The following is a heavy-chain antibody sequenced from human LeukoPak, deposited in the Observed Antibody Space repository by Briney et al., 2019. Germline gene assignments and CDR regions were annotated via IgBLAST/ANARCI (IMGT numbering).Heavy chain of an antibody. CDR2: IYYNGST. V-gene: IGHV4-59*01. CDR3: ARSKAYSGYDWDWYYYGMDV. Sequence: PSETLSLTCTVSGGTISSYYWSWIRQPPGKGLEWIWYIYYNGSTNYNPPLKSRVTISVDTSKNQFSLKLSSVTAADTAVYYCARSKAYSGYDWDWYYYGMDVWGQGTTVTVSS. D-gene: IGHD5-12*01. J-gene: IGHJ6*02. CDR1: GGTISSYY.